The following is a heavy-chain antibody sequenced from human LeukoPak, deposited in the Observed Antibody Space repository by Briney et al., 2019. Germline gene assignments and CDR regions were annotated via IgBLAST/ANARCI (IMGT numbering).Heavy chain of an antibody. D-gene: IGHD3-22*01. V-gene: IGHV1-2*02. Sequence: ASVKVTLKASGYTFTGYYMHWVRQAPGQGLEWMGWINPNSGGTNYAQKFQGRVTMTRDTSISTAYMELSRLRSDDTAVYYCARDSGSSGGYFDYWGHGNLFTVSS. CDR1: GYTFTGYY. CDR3: ARDSGSSGGYFDY. J-gene: IGHJ4*01. CDR2: INPNSGGT.